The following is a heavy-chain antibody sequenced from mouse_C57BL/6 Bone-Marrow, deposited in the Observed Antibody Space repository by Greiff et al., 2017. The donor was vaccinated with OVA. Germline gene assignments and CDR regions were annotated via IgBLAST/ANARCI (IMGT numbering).Heavy chain of an antibody. CDR1: GFNFTDDY. V-gene: IGHV14-4*01. CDR3: TKHYSDYDAMDY. D-gene: IGHD2-13*01. CDR2: IDPENGDT. J-gene: IGHJ4*01. Sequence: VQLQQSGAELVRPGASVTLSCTASGFNFTDDYMHWVKQRPEQGLEWIGWIDPENGDTAYASQFQGKATITADTSSNTAYMQLSSLTSEDTAVYYCTKHYSDYDAMDYWGQGTSVTVSS.